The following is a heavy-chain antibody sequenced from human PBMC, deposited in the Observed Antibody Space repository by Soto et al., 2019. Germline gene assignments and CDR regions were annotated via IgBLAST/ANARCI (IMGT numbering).Heavy chain of an antibody. Sequence: GGSLRLSCAASGFTFSSYAMNWVRQAPGKGLEWVSVISGSGGSTYYADSVKGRFTISRDNSKNTLYLQMNSLRGEDTAVYYCASRSSGWYLDFWGQGTLVTVSS. CDR1: GFTFSSYA. V-gene: IGHV3-23*01. J-gene: IGHJ4*02. CDR3: ASRSSGWYLDF. D-gene: IGHD6-19*01. CDR2: ISGSGGST.